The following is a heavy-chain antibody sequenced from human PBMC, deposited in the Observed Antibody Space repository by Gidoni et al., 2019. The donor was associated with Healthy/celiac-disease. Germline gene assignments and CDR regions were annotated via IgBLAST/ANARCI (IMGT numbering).Heavy chain of an antibody. CDR3: ASAISGFYYGMDV. CDR1: GGSISSGSYY. D-gene: IGHD3-10*01. V-gene: IGHV4-61*02. Sequence: QVQLQESGPGLVKPSQPLSLTCTVSGGSISSGSYYWSWIRQPAGKGLEWIGRIYTSGSTNYNPSLKSRVTISVDTSKNQFSLKLSSVTAADTAVYYCASAISGFYYGMDVWGQGTTVTVSS. J-gene: IGHJ6*02. CDR2: IYTSGST.